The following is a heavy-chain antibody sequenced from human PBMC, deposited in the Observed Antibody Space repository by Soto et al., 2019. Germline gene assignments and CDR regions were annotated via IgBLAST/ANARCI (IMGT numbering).Heavy chain of an antibody. CDR2: IYYSGST. Sequence: SETLSLTSTVSGGSISSYYWSWIRQPPGKGLEWIGYIYYSGSTNYNPSLESRVTISVDTSKNQFSLKLSSVTAADTAVYYCARGALVVVVAGFDYWGQGTLVTVSS. CDR3: ARGALVVVVAGFDY. V-gene: IGHV4-59*01. D-gene: IGHD2-15*01. CDR1: GGSISSYY. J-gene: IGHJ4*02.